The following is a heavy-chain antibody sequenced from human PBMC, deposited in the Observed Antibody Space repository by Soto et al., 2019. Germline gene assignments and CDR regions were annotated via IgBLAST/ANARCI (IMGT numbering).Heavy chain of an antibody. V-gene: IGHV3-9*01. CDR2: ISWNSGSI. Sequence: EVQLVESGGGLVQPGRSLRLSCAASGFTFDDYAMHWVRQAPGKGLEWVSGISWNSGSIGYADSVKGRFTISRDNAKNHLYRQLDSLRAEDTAVHYCARGGGYFVWLGGDYWGQGTLVSASS. CDR3: ARGGGYFVWLGGDY. CDR1: GFTFDDYA. J-gene: IGHJ4*02. D-gene: IGHD3-9*01.